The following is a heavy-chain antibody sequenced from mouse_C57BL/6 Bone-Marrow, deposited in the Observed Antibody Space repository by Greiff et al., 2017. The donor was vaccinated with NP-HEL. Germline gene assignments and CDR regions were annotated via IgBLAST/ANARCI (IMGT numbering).Heavy chain of an antibody. D-gene: IGHD2-4*01. J-gene: IGHJ4*01. CDR2: ISSGGDYI. CDR1: GFTFSSYA. V-gene: IGHV5-9-1*02. CDR3: TDYDRFYAMDY. Sequence: VQLQESGEGLVKPGGSLKLSCAASGFTFSSYAMSWVRQTPEKRLEWVAYISSGGDYIYYADTVKGRFTISRDNARNTLYLQMSSLKSEDTAMYYCTDYDRFYAMDYWGQGTSVTVSS.